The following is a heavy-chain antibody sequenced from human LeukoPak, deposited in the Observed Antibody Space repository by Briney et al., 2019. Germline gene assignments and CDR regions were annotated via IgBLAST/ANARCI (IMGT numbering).Heavy chain of an antibody. J-gene: IGHJ1*01. D-gene: IGHD3-16*01. CDR2: ISGTGGST. CDR3: ANGGGYFLH. CDR1: GFTFSTFA. Sequence: GGSLRLSCAASGFTFSTFAMTWVRQAPGRGLEWVSTISGTGGSTYYADSVKGRFTIPRDRSKNTLYLQMDTLRPEDTAFYFCANGGGYFLHWGQGTLVTVSS. V-gene: IGHV3-23*01.